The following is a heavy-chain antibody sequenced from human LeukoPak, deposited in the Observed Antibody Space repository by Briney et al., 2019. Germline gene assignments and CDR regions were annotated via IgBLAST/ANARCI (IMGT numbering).Heavy chain of an antibody. D-gene: IGHD6-19*01. CDR2: ISSNGSST. V-gene: IGHV3-64D*06. Sequence: GGSLRLSCSASGFTFSSYAMHWVRQAPGKGLEYVSAISSNGSSTYYADSVKGRFTISRDNSKNTLYLQMSSLRAEDTAVYYCVKDSGYSSGWYFDYWGQGTLVTVSS. CDR1: GFTFSSYA. CDR3: VKDSGYSSGWYFDY. J-gene: IGHJ4*02.